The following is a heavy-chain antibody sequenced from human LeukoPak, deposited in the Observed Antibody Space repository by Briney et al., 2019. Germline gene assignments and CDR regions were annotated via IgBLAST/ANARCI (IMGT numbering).Heavy chain of an antibody. CDR1: GFSFSSYA. Sequence: GGSLRLSCAASGFSFSSYAMSWVRQAPGKGLEWVSSIRSSSSYIYYADSVKGRFTISSDNAKNSLYLQMNSLRAEDTAVYYCAGDQTHYCSGWYNGWFDPWGQGTLVTVSS. CDR3: AGDQTHYCSGWYNGWFDP. V-gene: IGHV3-21*01. J-gene: IGHJ5*02. D-gene: IGHD6-19*01. CDR2: IRSSSSYI.